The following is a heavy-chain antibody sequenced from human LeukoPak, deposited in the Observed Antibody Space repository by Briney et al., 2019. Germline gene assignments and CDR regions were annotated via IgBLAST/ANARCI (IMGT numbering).Heavy chain of an antibody. CDR1: GFTFSSYG. Sequence: GGSLRLSCAASGFTFSSYGMHWVRQAPGKGLEWVAVIWYDGSNKYYADSVKGRFTISRDNSKNTLYLQMNSLRAEDTAVYYCARDQGYCSGGSCYIFYYFDYWGQGTLVTVSS. CDR3: ARDQGYCSGGSCYIFYYFDY. J-gene: IGHJ4*02. CDR2: IWYDGSNK. D-gene: IGHD2-15*01. V-gene: IGHV3-33*01.